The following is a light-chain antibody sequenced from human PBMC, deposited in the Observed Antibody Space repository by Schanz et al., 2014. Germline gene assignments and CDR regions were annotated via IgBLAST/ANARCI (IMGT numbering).Light chain of an antibody. Sequence: EIVLTQSPATLSLSPGERATLSCRASQSVSIYLAWYQQKPGQAPRLLIYDASIRAIGIPDRFSGSGSGTDFTLTISRLEPEEFAVYYYQQRPPITFGQGTRLDIK. CDR3: QQRPPIT. J-gene: IGKJ5*01. V-gene: IGKV3-11*01. CDR1: QSVSIY. CDR2: DAS.